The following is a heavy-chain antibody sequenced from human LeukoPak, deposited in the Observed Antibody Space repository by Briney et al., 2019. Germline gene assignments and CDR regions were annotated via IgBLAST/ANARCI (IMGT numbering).Heavy chain of an antibody. CDR1: GFTFSSYG. V-gene: IGHV3-30*02. D-gene: IGHD3-16*01. CDR3: ASIMITFGGVLSWSPFDI. J-gene: IGHJ3*02. Sequence: PGGSLRLSCAASGFTFSSYGMHWVRQAPGKGLEWVAFIRYDGSNKYYVDSVKGRFTISRDNSRNTLYLQMNSLRAEDTAVYYCASIMITFGGVLSWSPFDIWGQGTMVTVSS. CDR2: IRYDGSNK.